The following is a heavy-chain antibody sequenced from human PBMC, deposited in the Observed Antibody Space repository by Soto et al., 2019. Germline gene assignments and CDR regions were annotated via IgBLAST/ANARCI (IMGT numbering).Heavy chain of an antibody. J-gene: IGHJ4*01. CDR1: GYTFTSYD. CDR2: MNPNTGNS. V-gene: IGHV1-8*01. D-gene: IGHD1-1*01. CDR3: ARRAETNGWNGFGADKYYFDF. Sequence: ASVKVSCKASGYTFTSYDIYWVRQATGQGLEWMGWMNPNTGNSGYAQKFQGRVTMTSDTSISTAHMELSSLRSEDTAVYYCARRAETNGWNGFGADKYYFDFWGHGTLVTVSS.